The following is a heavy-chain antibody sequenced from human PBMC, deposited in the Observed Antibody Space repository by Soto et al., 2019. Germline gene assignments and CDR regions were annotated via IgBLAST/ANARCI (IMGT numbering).Heavy chain of an antibody. CDR3: AKDPPYYDILTGYYDY. CDR2: ISGSGGST. Sequence: GGSLRLSCAASGFTFSSYAMSWVRQAPGKGLEWVSAISGSGGSTYYADSVKGRFTISRDNSKNTLYLQMNSLRAEDPAVYYCAKDPPYYDILTGYYDYWGQGTLVTVSS. J-gene: IGHJ4*02. V-gene: IGHV3-23*01. CDR1: GFTFSSYA. D-gene: IGHD3-9*01.